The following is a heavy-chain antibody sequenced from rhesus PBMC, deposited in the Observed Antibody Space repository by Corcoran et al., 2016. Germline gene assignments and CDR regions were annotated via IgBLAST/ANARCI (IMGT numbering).Heavy chain of an antibody. Sequence: QVQLQESGPGVVKPSETLSLTCAVSGGSMSGYYLWSWIRQPPGKGLEWIGYIGGSSGSTNYNPSLKNRVTISKATAKNQFSLRLTSVTAADTAVYFCAKSPAIAAADSWGQGVLVTVSS. V-gene: IGHV4-127*01. CDR2: IGGSSGST. CDR3: AKSPAIAAADS. J-gene: IGHJ4*01. CDR1: GGSMSGYY. D-gene: IGHD6-25*01.